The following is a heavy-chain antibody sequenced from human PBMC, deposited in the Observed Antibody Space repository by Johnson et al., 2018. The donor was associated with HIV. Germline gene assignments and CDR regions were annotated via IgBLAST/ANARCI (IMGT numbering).Heavy chain of an antibody. D-gene: IGHD6-19*01. V-gene: IGHV3-74*01. CDR1: GFTFSDYW. CDR3: AKDSSYGTGWRSDFDI. J-gene: IGHJ3*02. CDR2: IYSDGTDT. Sequence: VQLVESGGVLVQPGGSLRLSCVASGFTFSDYWMHWVRQVPGKGLVWVARIYSDGTDTAYADSVKGRFTISRDNAKNTLYLQMNSLRAVDTALYYCAKDSSYGTGWRSDFDIWGHGTMVTGAS.